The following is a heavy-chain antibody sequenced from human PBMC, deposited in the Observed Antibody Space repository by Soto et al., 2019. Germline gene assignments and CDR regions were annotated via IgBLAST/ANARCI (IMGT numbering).Heavy chain of an antibody. CDR2: IYYRGST. V-gene: IGHV4-31*03. CDR3: ARGGRRSPGMDV. Sequence: QVQLQESGPGLVKPSQTLSLTCTVSGGSISSGGYYWSWIRQHPGKGLEWIGYIYYRGSTYYNPSLKSRVTISVDTSKNQFALKLSSVTAADTAVYYCARGGRRSPGMDVWGQGTTVTVSS. CDR1: GGSISSGGYY. J-gene: IGHJ6*02.